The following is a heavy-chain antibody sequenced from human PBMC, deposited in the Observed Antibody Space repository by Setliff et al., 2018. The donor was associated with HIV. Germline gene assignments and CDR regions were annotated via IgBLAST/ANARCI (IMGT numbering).Heavy chain of an antibody. V-gene: IGHV4-34*09. J-gene: IGHJ6*03. Sequence: SETLSLTCAVYGGSFSGYYWNWIRQPPGKGLEWIGEINHSGSTNYNPSLKNRVNMSVDMSRNQFSLKLNSVTAADTAVYFCARARGYCSTTSCYLDYMDVWGKGTTVTVSS. CDR1: GGSFSGYY. D-gene: IGHD2-2*01. CDR3: ARARGYCSTTSCYLDYMDV. CDR2: INHSGST.